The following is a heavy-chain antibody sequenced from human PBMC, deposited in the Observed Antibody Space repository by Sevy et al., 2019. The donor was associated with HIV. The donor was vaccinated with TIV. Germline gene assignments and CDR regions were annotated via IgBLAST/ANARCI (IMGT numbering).Heavy chain of an antibody. J-gene: IGHJ4*02. CDR1: GFTFSNAW. CDR2: IKSKTDGGTT. CDR3: TTAEDRGGYYRDY. V-gene: IGHV3-15*01. D-gene: IGHD1-26*01. Sequence: GGSLRLSCAASGFTFSNAWMSWVRQAPGKGLEWVGRIKSKTDGGTTDYAAPVKGRFTISRDDSKNTLYLQMNSLKTGDTVVYYCTTAEDRGGYYRDYWGQGTLVTVSS.